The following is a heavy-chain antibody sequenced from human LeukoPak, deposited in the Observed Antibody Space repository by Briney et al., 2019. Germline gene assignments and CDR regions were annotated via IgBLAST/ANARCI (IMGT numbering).Heavy chain of an antibody. V-gene: IGHV1-2*02. CDR2: INPNSGGT. CDR3: ARTLSYRQRGYSYGYYLDY. D-gene: IGHD5-18*01. Sequence: GASVKVSCKASGYTFTGYYMHWVRQAPGQGLEWMGWINPNSGGTNYAQKFQGRVTMTRDTSISTAYMELSRLRSDDTAVYYCARTLSYRQRGYSYGYYLDYWGQGTLVTVSS. CDR1: GYTFTGYY. J-gene: IGHJ4*02.